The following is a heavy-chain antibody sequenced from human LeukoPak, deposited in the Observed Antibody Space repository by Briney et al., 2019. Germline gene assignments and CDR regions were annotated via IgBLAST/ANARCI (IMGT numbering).Heavy chain of an antibody. CDR2: ISSSSSYI. J-gene: IGHJ5*02. Sequence: GGSLRLSCAASGFTFSSYSMNWVRQAPGKGLEWVSSISSSSSYIYYADSVKGRFTISRDNAKNSLYLQMNSLRVEDTAVYYCARDLMVRGSNWFDPWGQGTLVTVSS. CDR1: GFTFSSYS. CDR3: ARDLMVRGSNWFDP. D-gene: IGHD3-10*01. V-gene: IGHV3-21*01.